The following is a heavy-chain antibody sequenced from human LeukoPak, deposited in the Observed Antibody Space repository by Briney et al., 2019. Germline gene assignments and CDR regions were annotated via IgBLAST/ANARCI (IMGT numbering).Heavy chain of an antibody. CDR2: INPNSGGT. Sequence: ASVKVSCEASGYTFTDYDMHWVREAAGHGLEWMGWINPNSGGTNYAQKFQGRVTMTRDTSISTAYMELSRLKSDDTAVSYCARVHFYDSSGYSLINPWGQGTLVTVSS. CDR3: ARVHFYDSSGYSLINP. CDR1: GYTFTDYD. J-gene: IGHJ4*02. D-gene: IGHD3-22*01. V-gene: IGHV1-2*02.